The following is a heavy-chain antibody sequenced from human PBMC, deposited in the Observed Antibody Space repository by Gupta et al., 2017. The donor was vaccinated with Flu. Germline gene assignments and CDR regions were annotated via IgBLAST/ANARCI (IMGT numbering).Heavy chain of an antibody. J-gene: IGHJ4*02. CDR2: ISWNSGSI. Sequence: AMHGVRQAPGKGLEWVSGISWNSGSIGYADSVKGRFTIARDNAKNSLYLQMNSLRAEDTALYYCAKDNGYSGYDGYYFDYWGQGTLVTVSS. V-gene: IGHV3-9*01. D-gene: IGHD5-12*01. CDR3: AKDNGYSGYDGYYFDY. CDR1: A.